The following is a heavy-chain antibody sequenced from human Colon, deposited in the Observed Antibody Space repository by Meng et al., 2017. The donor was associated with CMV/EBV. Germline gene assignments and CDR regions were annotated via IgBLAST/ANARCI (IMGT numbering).Heavy chain of an antibody. V-gene: IGHV4-34*01. Sequence: LSLACAGYGGSFSGYYWTWIRQSPGMGLEWIGEINDRGNSYYNPSLKSRVTLLVDTSKNQFSLRLDSMTAADSAVYFCARSVGFGLPWGQGTLVTVSS. CDR1: GGSFSGYY. CDR2: INDRGNS. J-gene: IGHJ1*01. D-gene: IGHD3-10*01. CDR3: ARSVGFGLP.